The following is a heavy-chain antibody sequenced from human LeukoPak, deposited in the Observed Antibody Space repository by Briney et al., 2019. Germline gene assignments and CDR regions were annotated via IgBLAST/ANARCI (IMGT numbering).Heavy chain of an antibody. CDR2: ISGSGGST. J-gene: IGHJ1*01. CDR3: AKSYYYDSSGAFQY. V-gene: IGHV3-23*01. Sequence: GGSLRLSCAASGFTFSSYAMNWVRQAAGEGLEWVGAISGSGGSTNYADSVEGRFTISRDNSKNTLHLHMNSLRAEDTAIYFCAKSYYYDSSGAFQYWGQGTLVTVSS. D-gene: IGHD3-22*01. CDR1: GFTFSSYA.